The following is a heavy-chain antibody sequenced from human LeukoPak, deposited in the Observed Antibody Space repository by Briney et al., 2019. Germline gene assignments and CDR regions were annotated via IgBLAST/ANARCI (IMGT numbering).Heavy chain of an antibody. CDR3: ASDRAADAFDI. CDR2: IYSGGST. Sequence: GGSLRLSCAASGFTVSSNYMSWVRQAPGKGLEWVSVIYSGGSTYYADSVKGRFTISRDNSKNTLYLQMNSLRAEDTAVYYCASDRAADAFDIWGQGTMVTVSS. V-gene: IGHV3-53*01. CDR1: GFTVSSNY. J-gene: IGHJ3*02. D-gene: IGHD3-10*01.